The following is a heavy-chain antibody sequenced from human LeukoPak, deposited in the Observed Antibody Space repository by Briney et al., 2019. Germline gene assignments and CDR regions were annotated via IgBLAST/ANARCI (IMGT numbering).Heavy chain of an antibody. Sequence: PGGSLRLSCAASGFTFSSYSMNWVRQAAGKGLEWVSSTSSSSSYIYYADSVKGRFTISRDNAKNSLYLQMNSLRAEDTAVYYCARDSQYYYDSSGYKFWGQGTMVTVSS. J-gene: IGHJ3*01. CDR3: ARDSQYYYDSSGYKF. V-gene: IGHV3-21*01. CDR2: TSSSSSYI. CDR1: GFTFSSYS. D-gene: IGHD3-22*01.